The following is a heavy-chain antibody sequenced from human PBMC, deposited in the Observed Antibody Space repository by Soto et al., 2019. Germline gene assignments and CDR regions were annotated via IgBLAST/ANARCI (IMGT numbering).Heavy chain of an antibody. CDR3: ARDNHYYDSSGYYYGFDY. Sequence: PSETLSLTCTVSGGSISSYYWSWIRQPPGKGLEWIGYIYYSGSTNYNPSLKSRVTISVDTSKNQFSLKLSSVTAADTAVYYCARDNHYYDSSGYYYGFDYWGQGTLVTVSS. CDR1: GGSISSYY. CDR2: IYYSGST. V-gene: IGHV4-59*01. D-gene: IGHD3-22*01. J-gene: IGHJ4*02.